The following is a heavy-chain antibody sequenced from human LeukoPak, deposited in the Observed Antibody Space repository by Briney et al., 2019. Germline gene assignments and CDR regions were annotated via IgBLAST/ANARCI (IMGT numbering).Heavy chain of an antibody. J-gene: IGHJ4*02. D-gene: IGHD3-9*01. CDR2: IKPDESEE. CDR3: AKWGPYDILTGRIN. CDR1: GFTFSNYW. V-gene: IGHV3-7*03. Sequence: GSLRLSCAASGFTFSNYWMTWVRQAPGKGLEWVANIKPDESEEYYVGSVKGRFTISRDNAKNSLYLQMNSLRAEDTAVYYCAKWGPYDILTGRINWGQGTLVTVSS.